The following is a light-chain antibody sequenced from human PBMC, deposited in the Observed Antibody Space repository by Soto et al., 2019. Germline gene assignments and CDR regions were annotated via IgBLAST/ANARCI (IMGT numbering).Light chain of an antibody. J-gene: IGKJ2*01. Sequence: DIQMTQSPSSLSASVGDRVTITCRASQSISSYLNWYQQKPGKAPKLLIYAASSLQSGVPSRFSGSGSGTDVTLTISSQQPEDFATYYCQQSYSTPPYTFGQGTKLEIK. CDR1: QSISSY. CDR3: QQSYSTPPYT. V-gene: IGKV1-39*01. CDR2: AAS.